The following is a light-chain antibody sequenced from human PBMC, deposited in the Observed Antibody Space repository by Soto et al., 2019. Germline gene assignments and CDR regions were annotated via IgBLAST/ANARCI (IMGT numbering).Light chain of an antibody. Sequence: EIVLTQSPGTLSLSPGERATLSCRASQSVSSSYLAWYQQKPGQAPRLLIYGASSRATGIPDRFSGSGSGTDFTLPISRLEPEDFAVYYCQQYCSSLGFTFGGGTKVEIK. CDR2: GAS. CDR3: QQYCSSLGFT. J-gene: IGKJ4*01. V-gene: IGKV3-20*01. CDR1: QSVSSSY.